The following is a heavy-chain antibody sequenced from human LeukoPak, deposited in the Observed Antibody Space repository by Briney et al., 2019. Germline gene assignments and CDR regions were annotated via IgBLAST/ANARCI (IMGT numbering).Heavy chain of an antibody. CDR1: GFTVSSNY. J-gene: IGHJ4*02. CDR2: IYSGGST. Sequence: GGSLRLSCAASGFTVSSNYMSWVRQAPGKGLERVSVIYSGGSTYYADSVKGRFTISRDNSKNTLYLQMNSLRAEDTAVYYCARGGDILTGHYFDYWGQGTLVTVSS. D-gene: IGHD3-9*01. CDR3: ARGGDILTGHYFDY. V-gene: IGHV3-53*01.